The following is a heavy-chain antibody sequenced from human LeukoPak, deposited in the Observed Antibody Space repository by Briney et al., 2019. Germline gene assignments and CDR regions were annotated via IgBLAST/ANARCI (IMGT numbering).Heavy chain of an antibody. CDR2: ISATTRIT. J-gene: IGHJ4*02. CDR1: GFTFTSYA. Sequence: PGGSLRLSCEASGFTFTSYAMSWVRQPPGKGLEWVSAISATTRITYYADSVKGRFTISRDNSKSTLYLQMNGLRAEDTAVYFCAKDNYYGSGSYGYFDFWGQGTLVTVSS. CDR3: AKDNYYGSGSYGYFDF. D-gene: IGHD3-10*01. V-gene: IGHV3-23*01.